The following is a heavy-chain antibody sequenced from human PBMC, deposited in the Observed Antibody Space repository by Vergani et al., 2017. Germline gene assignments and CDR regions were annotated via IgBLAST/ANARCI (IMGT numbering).Heavy chain of an antibody. J-gene: IGHJ4*02. V-gene: IGHV3-48*01. CDR1: GFTFSSYS. Sequence: EVQLVESGGGLVQPGGSLRLSCAASGFTFSSYSMNWVRQAPGKGLEWVSYISSSSSTIYYADSVKGRFTISRDNAKNSLYLQMNSLRAEDTAVYYCAKTRLRTTVTTVDYWGQGTLVTVSS. D-gene: IGHD4-17*01. CDR2: ISSSSSTI. CDR3: AKTRLRTTVTTVDY.